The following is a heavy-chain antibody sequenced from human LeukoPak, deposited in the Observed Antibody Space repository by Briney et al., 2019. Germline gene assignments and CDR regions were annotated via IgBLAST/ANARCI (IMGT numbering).Heavy chain of an antibody. Sequence: GGSLRLSCAASGFTFSTYRMNWVRQAPGKGLEWVSSISRSSYISYADSVKGRFTISRDNAKNSLYLQMNSLRAEDTAEYHCARDRGDYGDYWYFDLWGRGTLVTVSS. CDR1: GFTFSTYR. CDR2: ISRSSYI. D-gene: IGHD4-17*01. V-gene: IGHV3-21*06. CDR3: ARDRGDYGDYWYFDL. J-gene: IGHJ2*01.